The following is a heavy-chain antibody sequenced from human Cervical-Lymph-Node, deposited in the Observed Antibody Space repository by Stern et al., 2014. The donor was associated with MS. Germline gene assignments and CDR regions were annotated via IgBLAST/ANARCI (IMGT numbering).Heavy chain of an antibody. J-gene: IGHJ6*02. CDR1: EFSISYYW. CDR3: GRGNRDYNGMDV. D-gene: IGHD3-10*01. V-gene: IGHV3-74*01. CDR2: INNDGSGA. Sequence: EVQLVESGGGLVQPGGLLRLSCAASEFSISYYWMHWVRQAPGKGLVWVSRINNDGSGALYADSVKGRFTISRDNAKNTLYLQMNSLRAEDTAVYYCGRGNRDYNGMDVWGQGTTVIVSS.